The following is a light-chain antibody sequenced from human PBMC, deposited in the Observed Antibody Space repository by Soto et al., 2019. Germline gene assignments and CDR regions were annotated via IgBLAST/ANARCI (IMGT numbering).Light chain of an antibody. CDR2: GAS. Sequence: VLTQSPVTLSLSPGERATLSCRASQSVSSPYLAWYQQKPGQPPRLLIYGASSRATDIPDRFVGSGSGTEFTLPIARLAPEDFAMYYCQQYGSSPFTFGPGTKVDF. J-gene: IGKJ3*01. CDR1: QSVSSPY. V-gene: IGKV3-20*01. CDR3: QQYGSSPFT.